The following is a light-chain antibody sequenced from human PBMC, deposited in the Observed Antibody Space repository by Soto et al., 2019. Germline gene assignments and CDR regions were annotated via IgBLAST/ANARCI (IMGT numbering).Light chain of an antibody. J-gene: IGLJ2*01. CDR1: SSNIGAGYD. Sequence: QSVLTQPPSVSGAPGQRVTISCTGSSSNIGAGYDVHWYQQLPGTAPKLLIYGNSNRPSGVPDRFSGSKSGTSASLAITGLQAEDEAVYHCQSYDSSLSGCVVFGGGTKLTVL. V-gene: IGLV1-40*01. CDR2: GNS. CDR3: QSYDSSLSGCVV.